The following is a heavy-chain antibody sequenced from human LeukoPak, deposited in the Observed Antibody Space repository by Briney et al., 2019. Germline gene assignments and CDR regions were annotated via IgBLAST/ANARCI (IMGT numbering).Heavy chain of an antibody. V-gene: IGHV5-51*01. J-gene: IGHJ5*02. D-gene: IGHD6-25*01. CDR1: GYGFNNYW. CDR3: ARHDAARRRLVRFDP. CDR2: IYPGDSDA. Sequence: GESLKISCKASGYGFNNYWIAWVRQVPGKGLEWMGFIYPGDSDANYSPSFEGQITISADKSIKTAYLEWSSQRASDTAMYYCARHDAARRRLVRFDPWGQGTQVIVS.